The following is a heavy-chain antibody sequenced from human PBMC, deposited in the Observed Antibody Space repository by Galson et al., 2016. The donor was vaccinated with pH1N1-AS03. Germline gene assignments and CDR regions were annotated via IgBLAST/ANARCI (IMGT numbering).Heavy chain of an antibody. D-gene: IGHD3-3*01. CDR1: GGDFRSFA. CDR2: IIPSLSTP. Sequence: SVKVSCKASGGDFRSFAINWMRQAPGQGLEWMGGIIPSLSTPVYAQQFQGRVSITADVSTYTVFMEVNRLTSDDTAVYYCARFDGNFDVWRGRFYYGMDVWGQGTTVKVSS. V-gene: IGHV1-69*13. CDR3: ARFDGNFDVWRGRFYYGMDV. J-gene: IGHJ6*02.